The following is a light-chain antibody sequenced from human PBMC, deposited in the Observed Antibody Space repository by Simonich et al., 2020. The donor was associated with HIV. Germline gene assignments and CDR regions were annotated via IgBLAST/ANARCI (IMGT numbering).Light chain of an antibody. CDR3: MQGIHLPYT. CDR1: QSLLHSDGRTY. Sequence: DIVMTQTALSLSVTPGQPASISCKFSQSLLHSDGRTYLYWYLQKPGQSPQLLIYEISCRFSGVPDRFSGSGSGTDFTLQISRVEAEDVGVYYCMQGIHLPYTFGQGTKVEIK. J-gene: IGKJ2*01. CDR2: EIS. V-gene: IGKV2-29*02.